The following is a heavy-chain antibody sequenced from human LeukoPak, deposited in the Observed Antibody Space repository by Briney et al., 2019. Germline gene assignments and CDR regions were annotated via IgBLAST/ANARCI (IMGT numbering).Heavy chain of an antibody. CDR2: MWYDGSRK. CDR3: AKDSRDWSFDY. Sequence: GGSLRLSCAASGFNFGSNGMHWVRQAPGKGLEWVAAMWYDGSRKDYAGSVKGRFTVSRDVPKNTLYLQMNSLRAGDTAVYYCAKDSRDWSFDYWGQGTLVTVSS. J-gene: IGHJ4*02. V-gene: IGHV3-33*06. D-gene: IGHD2-21*01. CDR1: GFNFGSNG.